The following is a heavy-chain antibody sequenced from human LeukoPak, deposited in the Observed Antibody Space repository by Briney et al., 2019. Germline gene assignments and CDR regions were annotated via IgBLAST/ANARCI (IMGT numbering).Heavy chain of an antibody. D-gene: IGHD3-22*01. Sequence: GESLKISCKGSGYSFTSYWIGWVRQMPGKGLEWMEIIYPGDSDTRYSPSFQGQVTISADKSISTAYLQWSSLKASDTAMYYCATVGYYDSSGYYYPFDYWGQGTLVTVSS. V-gene: IGHV5-51*01. CDR1: GYSFTSYW. CDR3: ATVGYYDSSGYYYPFDY. J-gene: IGHJ4*02. CDR2: IYPGDSDT.